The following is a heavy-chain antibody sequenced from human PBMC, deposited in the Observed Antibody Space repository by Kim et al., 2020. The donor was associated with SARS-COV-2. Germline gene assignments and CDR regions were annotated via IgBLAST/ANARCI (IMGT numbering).Heavy chain of an antibody. CDR3: ARGITIFGVVITSYFDY. V-gene: IGHV4-4*02. D-gene: IGHD3-3*01. J-gene: IGHJ4*02. Sequence: LKSRGTISVDKSKNQFSLKLSSVTAADTAVYYCARGITIFGVVITSYFDYWGQGTLVTVSS.